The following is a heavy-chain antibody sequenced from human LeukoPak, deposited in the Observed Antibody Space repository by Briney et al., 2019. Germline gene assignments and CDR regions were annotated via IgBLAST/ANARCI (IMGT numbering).Heavy chain of an antibody. J-gene: IGHJ4*02. Sequence: GGSLRLSCAASGFTFSSYSMNWVRQAPGKGLEWVSVIYSGGSTYYADSVKGRFTISRDNAKNTLYLQMNSLRAEDTAVYYCASASSHRIAAGGDYWGQGTLVTVSS. CDR3: ASASSHRIAAGGDY. CDR2: IYSGGST. V-gene: IGHV3-66*01. CDR1: GFTFSSYS. D-gene: IGHD6-13*01.